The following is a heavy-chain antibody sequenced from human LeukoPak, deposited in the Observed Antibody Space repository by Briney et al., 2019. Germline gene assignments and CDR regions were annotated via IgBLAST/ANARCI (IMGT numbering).Heavy chain of an antibody. D-gene: IGHD6-25*01. V-gene: IGHV3-74*01. CDR1: GFTFSSYS. J-gene: IGHJ6*02. Sequence: GGSLRLSCAASGFTFSSYSMNWVRQAPGKGLEWVSRINADGGSTAYAASVKGRFTISRDNTKNILYLQMNSLRAEDTALYYCARERVGSDYYGLDVWGQGTTVSVSS. CDR2: INADGGST. CDR3: ARERVGSDYYGLDV.